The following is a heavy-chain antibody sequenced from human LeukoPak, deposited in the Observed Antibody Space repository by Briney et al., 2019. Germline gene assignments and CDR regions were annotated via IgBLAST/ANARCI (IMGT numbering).Heavy chain of an antibody. CDR1: GGSISSSSYY. D-gene: IGHD4-17*01. J-gene: IGHJ3*02. Sequence: SETLSLTCTVSGGSISSSSYYWGWIRQPPGKGLEWIGSIYYSGSTYYNPSLKSRVTISVDTSKNQFSLKLSSVTAADTAVYYCARYGDQGAFDIWGQGTMVTVSS. CDR3: ARYGDQGAFDI. V-gene: IGHV4-39*01. CDR2: IYYSGST.